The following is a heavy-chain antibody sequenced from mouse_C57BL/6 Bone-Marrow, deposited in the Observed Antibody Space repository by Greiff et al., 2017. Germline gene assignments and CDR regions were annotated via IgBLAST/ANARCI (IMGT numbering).Heavy chain of an antibody. V-gene: IGHV5-6*01. J-gene: IGHJ1*03. CDR2: ISSGGSYT. D-gene: IGHD1-1*01. CDR3: ASPNYYGSSSPYFDV. Sequence: EVNVVESGGDLVKPGGSLKLSCAASGFTFSSYGMSWVRQTPDKRLEWVATISSGGSYTYYPDSVKGRFTISRDNAKNTLYLQMSSLKSEDTAMYYCASPNYYGSSSPYFDVWGTGTTVTVSS. CDR1: GFTFSSYG.